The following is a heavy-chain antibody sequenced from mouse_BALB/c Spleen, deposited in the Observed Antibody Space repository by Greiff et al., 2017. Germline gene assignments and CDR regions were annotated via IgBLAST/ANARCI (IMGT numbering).Heavy chain of an antibody. J-gene: IGHJ3*01. D-gene: IGHD2-4*01. Sequence: EVKLMESGAELVKPGASVKLSCTASGFNIKDTYMHWVKQRPEQGLEWIGRIDPANGNTKYDPKFQGKATITADTSSNTAYLQLSSLTSEDTAVYYCALITWFAYWGQGTLVTVSA. CDR3: ALITWFAY. CDR2: IDPANGNT. CDR1: GFNIKDTY. V-gene: IGHV14-3*02.